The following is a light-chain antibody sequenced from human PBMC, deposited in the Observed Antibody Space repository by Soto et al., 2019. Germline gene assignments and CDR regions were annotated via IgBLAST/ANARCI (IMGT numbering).Light chain of an antibody. CDR3: QTWGTGIVV. J-gene: IGLJ2*01. CDR2: LNSDGSH. CDR1: SGHSSDA. Sequence: QSVLTQSPSASASLGASVKLTCTLSSGHSSDAIAWHQQQPEKGPRILMNLNSDGSHTKGDAIPDRFSGSSSGAERYLTIYSRQSEDEAEYYCQTWGTGIVVFGGGTKLTV. V-gene: IGLV4-69*01.